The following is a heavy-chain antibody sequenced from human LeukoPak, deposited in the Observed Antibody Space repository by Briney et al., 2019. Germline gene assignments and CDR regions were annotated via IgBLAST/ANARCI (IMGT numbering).Heavy chain of an antibody. CDR1: GFTFSSYA. V-gene: IGHV3-23*01. Sequence: GGSLRLSCAASGFTFSSYAMSWVRQAPGKGLEWVSAISGSGGSTYYADSVKGRFTISGDNSKNTLYLQMNSLRAEDTAVYYCAKRFRITHAFDIWGQGTMVTVSS. CDR2: ISGSGGST. J-gene: IGHJ3*02. D-gene: IGHD3-10*01. CDR3: AKRFRITHAFDI.